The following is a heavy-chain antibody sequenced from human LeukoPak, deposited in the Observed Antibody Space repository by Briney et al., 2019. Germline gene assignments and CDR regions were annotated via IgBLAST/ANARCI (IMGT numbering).Heavy chain of an antibody. Sequence: GGSLRLSCAASGFTFSSYSMNWVRQAPGKGLEWVSYISSSGSTIYYADSVKGRFTISRDNAKNSLYLQMNSLRAEDTAVYYCARVHNSGSYYYYYYMDVWGKGTTVTVSS. CDR2: ISSSGSTI. CDR3: ARVHNSGSYYYYYYMDV. V-gene: IGHV3-48*04. CDR1: GFTFSSYS. D-gene: IGHD1-26*01. J-gene: IGHJ6*03.